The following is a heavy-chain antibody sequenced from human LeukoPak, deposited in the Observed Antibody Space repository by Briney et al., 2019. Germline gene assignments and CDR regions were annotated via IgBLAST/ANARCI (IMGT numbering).Heavy chain of an antibody. J-gene: IGHJ4*02. CDR2: IYHSGST. Sequence: GSLRLSCAASGFTFSSYWMSWVRQPPGKGLEWIGEIYHSGSTNYNPSLESRVTISVDKSKNQFSLKLSSVTAADTAVYYCARAPDILTGSHFDYWGQGTLVTVSS. CDR3: ARAPDILTGSHFDY. V-gene: IGHV4-4*02. CDR1: GFTFSSYW. D-gene: IGHD3-9*01.